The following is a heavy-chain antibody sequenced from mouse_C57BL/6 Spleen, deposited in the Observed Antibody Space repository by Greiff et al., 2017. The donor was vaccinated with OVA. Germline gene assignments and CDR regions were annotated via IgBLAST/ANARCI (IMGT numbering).Heavy chain of an antibody. V-gene: IGHV1-82*01. J-gene: IGHJ2*01. CDR1: GYAFSSSW. CDR2: IYPGDGDT. D-gene: IGHD4-1*01. CDR3: ARSRANWDYFDY. Sequence: VQLQQSVPELVKPGASVKISCKASGYAFSSSWMNWVKQRPGKGLEWIGRIYPGDGDTNYNGKFKGKATLTADKSSSTAYMQLSSLTSEDSAVYFCARSRANWDYFDYWGQGTTLTVSS.